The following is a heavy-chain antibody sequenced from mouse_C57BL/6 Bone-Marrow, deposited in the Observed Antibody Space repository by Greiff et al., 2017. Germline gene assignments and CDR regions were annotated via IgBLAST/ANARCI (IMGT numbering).Heavy chain of an antibody. J-gene: IGHJ1*03. Sequence: QVQLQQPGAELVKPGASVKMSCKASGYTFTSYWLTWVKQRPGQGLEWIGDIYPGSGSPNYNEKFKSKATLTVDTSSSTAYMQLSSLTSKDSAVYYCARPYYSNYWYFDVWGTGTTVTVTS. CDR2: IYPGSGSP. CDR1: GYTFTSYW. V-gene: IGHV1-55*01. D-gene: IGHD2-5*01. CDR3: ARPYYSNYWYFDV.